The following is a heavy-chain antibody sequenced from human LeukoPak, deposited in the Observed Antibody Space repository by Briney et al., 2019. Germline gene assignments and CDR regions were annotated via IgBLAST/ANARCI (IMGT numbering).Heavy chain of an antibody. V-gene: IGHV3-53*05. CDR3: ARATAPSYDSSGYYY. CDR2: IYSGGST. J-gene: IGHJ4*02. Sequence: GGSLRLSCAASGFTVSSNYMSWVRQAPGKGLEWVSVIYSGGSTYYADSVKGRFTISRDNSKNTLYLQMNSLRAEDTAVYYCARATAPSYDSSGYYYWGQGTLVTVSS. CDR1: GFTVSSNY. D-gene: IGHD3-22*01.